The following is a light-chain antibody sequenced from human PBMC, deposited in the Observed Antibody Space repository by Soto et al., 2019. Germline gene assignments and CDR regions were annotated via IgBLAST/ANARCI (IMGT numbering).Light chain of an antibody. CDR2: KAS. J-gene: IGKJ4*01. Sequence: DFQMTQSPSTLSSSVGDRVTITCRASQSISSWLAWYQQKPGKAPKLLIYKASSLESELPSRFSGSGSWTEFALSISRLQPDDFATYSCQHFDGALTFGGGTKVDIK. V-gene: IGKV1-5*03. CDR3: QHFDGALT. CDR1: QSISSW.